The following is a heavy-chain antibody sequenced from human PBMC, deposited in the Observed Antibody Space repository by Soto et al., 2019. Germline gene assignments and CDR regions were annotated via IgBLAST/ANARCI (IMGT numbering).Heavy chain of an antibody. CDR2: IWDDGSNK. CDR1: GFTFSSYC. Sequence: SLRLSRAASGFTFSSYCMHWVRQAPGKGVEGVGGIWDDGSNKYYADSVKGRFTISRDNSKNTLYLQMNSLRAEDTAVYYCAIDPSDIVVVVAATRYYYYMDVWGKGTTVTVSS. V-gene: IGHV3-33*01. CDR3: AIDPSDIVVVVAATRYYYYMDV. J-gene: IGHJ6*03. D-gene: IGHD2-15*01.